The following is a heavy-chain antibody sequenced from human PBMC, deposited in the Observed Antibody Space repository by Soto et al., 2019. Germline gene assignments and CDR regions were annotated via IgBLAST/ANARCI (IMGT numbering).Heavy chain of an antibody. J-gene: IGHJ6*03. Sequence: ASVKVSCKASGYTFTSYDINWLRQATGQGLEWMGWMNPNSGNTGYAQKFQGRVTMTRNTSISTAYMELSSLRSEDTAVYYCARDVAAGDYYYYYMDVWGKGTTVTVSS. CDR1: GYTFTSYD. D-gene: IGHD6-13*01. V-gene: IGHV1-8*01. CDR2: MNPNSGNT. CDR3: ARDVAAGDYYYYYMDV.